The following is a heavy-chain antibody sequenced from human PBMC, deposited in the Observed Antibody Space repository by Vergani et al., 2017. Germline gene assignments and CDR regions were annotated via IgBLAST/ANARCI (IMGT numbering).Heavy chain of an antibody. J-gene: IGHJ6*02. CDR3: ASSSLRFLEWLPPYGMDV. CDR2: IYYSGST. D-gene: IGHD3-3*01. V-gene: IGHV4-59*08. CDR1: GGSISSYY. Sequence: QVQLQESGPGLVKPSETLSLTCTVSGGSISSYYWSWIRQPPGKGLEWIGYIYYSGSTNYNPSLKSRVTRSVATSKNQFSLKLSSVTAADTAVYYCASSSLRFLEWLPPYGMDVWGQGTTVTVSS.